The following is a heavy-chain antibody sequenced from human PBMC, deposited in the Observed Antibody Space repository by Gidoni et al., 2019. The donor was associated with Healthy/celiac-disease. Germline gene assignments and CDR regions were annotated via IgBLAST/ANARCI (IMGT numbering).Heavy chain of an antibody. J-gene: IGHJ5*02. D-gene: IGHD4-17*01. Sequence: QVQLVQSGAEVKKPGASVKVSFKASGYTFTSYAMHWVRQAPGQRLEWMGWINAGNGNTKYSQKFQGRVTITRDTSASTAYMELSSLRSEDTAVYYCARVGYGDLNWFDPWGQGTLVTVSS. V-gene: IGHV1-3*01. CDR1: GYTFTSYA. CDR2: INAGNGNT. CDR3: ARVGYGDLNWFDP.